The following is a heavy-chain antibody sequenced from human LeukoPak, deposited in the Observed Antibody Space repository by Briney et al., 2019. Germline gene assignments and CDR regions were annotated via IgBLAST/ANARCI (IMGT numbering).Heavy chain of an antibody. CDR1: GLTVGSNY. V-gene: IGHV3-74*01. CDR2: INSDGSST. CDR3: AREGGYGGAY. J-gene: IGHJ4*02. Sequence: GGSLRLSCAASGLTVGSNYMTWVRQAPGKGLVWVSRINSDGSSTSYADSVKGRFTISRDNAKNTLYLQMNSLRAEDAAVYYCAREGGYGGAYWGQGTLVTVSS. D-gene: IGHD6-25*01.